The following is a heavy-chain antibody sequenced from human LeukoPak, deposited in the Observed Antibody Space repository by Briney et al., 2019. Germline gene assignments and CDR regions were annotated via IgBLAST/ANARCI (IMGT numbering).Heavy chain of an antibody. CDR3: ARGKWELPVPRAFDI. D-gene: IGHD1-26*01. CDR1: GYTFTSYY. V-gene: IGHV1-46*01. J-gene: IGHJ3*02. CDR2: INPSGGST. Sequence: ASVKVSCKASGYTFTSYYMHWVRQAPGQGLEWMGIINPSGGSTNYAQKFQGRVTMTRDMSTSTVYMDLSSLRSEDTAVYYCARGKWELPVPRAFDIWGQGTMVTVSS.